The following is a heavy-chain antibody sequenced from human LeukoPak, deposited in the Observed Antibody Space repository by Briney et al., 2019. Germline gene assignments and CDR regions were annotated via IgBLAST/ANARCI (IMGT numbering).Heavy chain of an antibody. CDR2: ISAYNGNT. D-gene: IGHD6-19*01. V-gene: IGHV1-18*01. CDR1: GYTFTSYG. CDR3: ARGLQENLAWLTAFSAFDI. J-gene: IGHJ3*02. Sequence: ASAKVSRKASGYTFTSYGISWVRQAPGQGLEWMGWISAYNGNTNYAQKLQGRVTMTTDTSTSTAYMELRSLRSDDTAVYYCARGLQENLAWLTAFSAFDIWGQGTMVTVSS.